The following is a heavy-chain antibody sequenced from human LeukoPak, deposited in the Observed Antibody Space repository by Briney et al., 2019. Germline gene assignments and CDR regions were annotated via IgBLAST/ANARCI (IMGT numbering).Heavy chain of an antibody. CDR1: GGSISSYY. D-gene: IGHD5-24*01. J-gene: IGHJ4*02. Sequence: SETLSLTCTVSGGSISSYYWSWIRQPPGKGLEWIGEINHSGSTNYNPSLKSRVTISVDTSKNQFSLKLSSVTAADTAVYYCGRGSPGGWLQFPFDYWGQGTLVTVSS. CDR3: GRGSPGGWLQFPFDY. V-gene: IGHV4-34*01. CDR2: INHSGST.